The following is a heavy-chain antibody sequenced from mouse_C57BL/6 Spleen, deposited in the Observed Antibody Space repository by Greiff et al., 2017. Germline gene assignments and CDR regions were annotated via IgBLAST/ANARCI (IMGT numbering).Heavy chain of an antibody. J-gene: IGHJ1*03. CDR1: GFTFSDYY. V-gene: IGHV5-12*01. Sequence: EVKLVESGGGLVQPGGSLKLSCAASGFTFSDYYMYWVRQTPEKRLEWVAYISNGGGSTYYPDTVKGRFTISRDNAKNTLYLQMSRLKSEDTAMYYCARPGYYGSSYVRYFDVWGTGTTVTVSS. CDR2: ISNGGGST. D-gene: IGHD1-1*01. CDR3: ARPGYYGSSYVRYFDV.